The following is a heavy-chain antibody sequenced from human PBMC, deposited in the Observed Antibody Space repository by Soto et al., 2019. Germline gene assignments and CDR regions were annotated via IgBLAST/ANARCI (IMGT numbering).Heavy chain of an antibody. CDR2: IYPGDSDT. V-gene: IGHV5-51*01. CDR3: ARHMYSSGFDI. J-gene: IGHJ3*02. CDR1: GYSFPSYW. Sequence: GESLKISCKGSGYSFPSYWSGCVRQMPGKGLGWMGIIYPGDSDTRYSPSFQGQVTISADKSISTAYLQWSSLKASDTAMYYCARHMYSSGFDIWGQGTMVTVSS. D-gene: IGHD6-25*01.